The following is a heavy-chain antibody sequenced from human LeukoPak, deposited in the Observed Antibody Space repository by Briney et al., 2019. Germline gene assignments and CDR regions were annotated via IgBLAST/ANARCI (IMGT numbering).Heavy chain of an antibody. J-gene: IGHJ3*02. CDR1: GFTFSSYA. CDR3: AKWVTPSDYYDSSGSGAFDI. Sequence: GGSLRLSCAASGFTFSSYAMSWVRQAPGKGLEWVSAISGSGGSTYYADSVKGRFTISRDNSKNTLYLQMNSLRAEDTAVYYCAKWVTPSDYYDSSGSGAFDIWGQGTMVTVSS. D-gene: IGHD3-22*01. CDR2: ISGSGGST. V-gene: IGHV3-23*01.